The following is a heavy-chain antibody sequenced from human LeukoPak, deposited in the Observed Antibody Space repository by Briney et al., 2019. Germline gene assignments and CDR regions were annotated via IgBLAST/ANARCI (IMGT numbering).Heavy chain of an antibody. CDR2: IWYDGSNK. CDR3: AREMGMTTVTTFDY. V-gene: IGHV3-33*01. CDR1: GFTFSSYG. Sequence: GGSLRLSCAASGFTFSSYGMHWVRQAPGKGLEWVAVIWYDGSNKYYADSVKGRFTISRDNSKNTLYLQMNSLRAEDTAVYYCAREMGMTTVTTFDYWGQGTLVTVSS. J-gene: IGHJ4*02. D-gene: IGHD4-17*01.